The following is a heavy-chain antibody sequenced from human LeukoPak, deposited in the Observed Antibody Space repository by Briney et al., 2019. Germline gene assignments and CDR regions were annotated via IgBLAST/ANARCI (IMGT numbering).Heavy chain of an antibody. CDR1: VFPLSSFA. V-gene: IGHV3-23*01. CDR3: ARSFRPFNSATWFLSFDS. Sequence: GGSLRLFCAVSVFPLSSFAMLGLRRARGRARECVSSITGEGATTHHADPVRGRFTISRENPKNRVYPKKYSVGAEDTAVYYCARSFRPFNSATWFLSFDSWGPGTLVTVSS. D-gene: IGHD3-10*01. J-gene: IGHJ4*02. CDR2: ITGEGATT.